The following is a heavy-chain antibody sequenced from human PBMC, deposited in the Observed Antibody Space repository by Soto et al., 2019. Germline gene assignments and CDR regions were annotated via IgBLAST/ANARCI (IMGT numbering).Heavy chain of an antibody. CDR2: IWYDGSNK. CDR3: ARDLRTRCGGSCYPEP. V-gene: IGHV3-33*01. D-gene: IGHD2-15*01. Sequence: QVQLVESGGGVVQPGRSLRLSCAASGFTFSSYGMHWVRQAPGKGLEWVAVIWYDGSNKYYADSVKGRFTISRDNSKNTLYLQMNSLRAEDTAVYYCARDLRTRCGGSCYPEPWRQGTLVTVSS. J-gene: IGHJ5*02. CDR1: GFTFSSYG.